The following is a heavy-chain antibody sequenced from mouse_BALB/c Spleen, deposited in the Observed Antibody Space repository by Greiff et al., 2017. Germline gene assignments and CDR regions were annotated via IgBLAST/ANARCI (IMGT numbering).Heavy chain of an antibody. CDR1: GFTFSSYT. CDR3: TREYGNYNYLDY. CDR2: ISSGGSYT. V-gene: IGHV5-6-4*01. Sequence: EVQRVESGGGLVKPGGSLKLSCAASGFTFSSYTMSWVRQTPEKRLEWVATISSGGSYTYYPDSVKGRFTISRDNAKNTLYLQMSSLKSEDTAMYYCTREYGNYNYLDYWGQGTTLTVSS. J-gene: IGHJ2*01. D-gene: IGHD2-10*02.